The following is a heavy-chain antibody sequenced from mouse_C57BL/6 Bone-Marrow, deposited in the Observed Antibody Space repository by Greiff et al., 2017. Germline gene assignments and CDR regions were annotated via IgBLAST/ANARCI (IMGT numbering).Heavy chain of an antibody. CDR2: IDPENGDT. CDR3: TRIDY. CDR1: GFNIKDDY. V-gene: IGHV14-4*01. Sequence: EVQLQQSGAELVRPGASVKLSCTASGFNIKDDYMYWVKQRPEQGLEWIGWIDPENGDTEYASKFQGKATIAVNTSSNTAYLQLSSLTSEDTADYCCTRIDYWGRGTVITVTA. J-gene: IGHJ3*01.